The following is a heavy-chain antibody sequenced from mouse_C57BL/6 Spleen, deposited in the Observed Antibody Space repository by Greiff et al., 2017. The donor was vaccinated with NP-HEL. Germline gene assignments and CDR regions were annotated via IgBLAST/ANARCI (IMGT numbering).Heavy chain of an antibody. V-gene: IGHV1-82*01. Sequence: QVQLQQSGPELVKPGASVKISCKASGYAFSSSWMNWVKQRPGKGLEWIGRIYPGDGDTNYNGKFKGKATLTADKSSSTAYMQLSSLTSEDSAVYFGARLDSSGPPWFAYWGQGTLVTVSA. D-gene: IGHD3-2*02. J-gene: IGHJ3*01. CDR2: IYPGDGDT. CDR1: GYAFSSSW. CDR3: ARLDSSGPPWFAY.